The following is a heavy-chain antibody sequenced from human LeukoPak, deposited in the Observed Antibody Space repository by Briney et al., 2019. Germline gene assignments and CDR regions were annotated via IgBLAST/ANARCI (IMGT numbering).Heavy chain of an antibody. Sequence: ASVKVSCKASRYTFTNYGISWVRQAPGGGLEWMGWINTYNGNKNYAQKLQGRVTMTTDTSTSTAYMELRSLRSDDTAVYYCARELEYCGGDCYSGSENDYWGQGTLVTVSS. CDR2: INTYNGNK. CDR1: RYTFTNYG. CDR3: ARELEYCGGDCYSGSENDY. D-gene: IGHD2-21*02. V-gene: IGHV1-18*01. J-gene: IGHJ4*02.